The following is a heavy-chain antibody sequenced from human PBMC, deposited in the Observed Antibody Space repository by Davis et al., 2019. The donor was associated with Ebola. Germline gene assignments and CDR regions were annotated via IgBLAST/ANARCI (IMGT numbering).Heavy chain of an antibody. CDR1: GGSISSSSYY. J-gene: IGHJ5*02. D-gene: IGHD2-15*01. CDR2: INHSGST. V-gene: IGHV4-39*07. Sequence: GSLRLSCTVSGGSISSSSYYWGWIRQPPGKGLEWIGEINHSGSTNYNPSLKSRVTISVDTSKNQFSLKLSSVTAADTAVYYCARALGYCRFDPWGQGTLVTVSS. CDR3: ARALGYCRFDP.